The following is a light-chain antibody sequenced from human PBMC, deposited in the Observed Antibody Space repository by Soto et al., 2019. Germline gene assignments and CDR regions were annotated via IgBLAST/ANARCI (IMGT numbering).Light chain of an antibody. J-gene: IGKJ1*01. CDR1: QSISSW. CDR2: KAS. V-gene: IGKV1-5*03. Sequence: DIQMTQSPSTLSASVGDRVTITCRASQSISSWLAWYQQKPGKAPKLLIYKASTLQSGVPSRFSGSGSGTEFTLAISSLQPDDSETYYCQQYNDNWTFGQRTKVDIK. CDR3: QQYNDNWT.